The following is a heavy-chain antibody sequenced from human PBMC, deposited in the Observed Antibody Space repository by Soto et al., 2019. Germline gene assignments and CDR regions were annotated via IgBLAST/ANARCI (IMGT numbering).Heavy chain of an antibody. CDR3: ARGMYDFWSGHPKPYYYYGMDV. J-gene: IGHJ6*01. Sequence: SETLSLTCTVSGGSISSSSYYWGWIRQPPGKGLEWIGSIYYSGSTYYNPSHKSRVTISVDTSKNQFSLKLSSVTAADTAVYYCARGMYDFWSGHPKPYYYYGMDVWGQGTTVNVSS. V-gene: IGHV4-39*07. CDR1: GGSISSSSYY. D-gene: IGHD3-3*01. CDR2: IYYSGST.